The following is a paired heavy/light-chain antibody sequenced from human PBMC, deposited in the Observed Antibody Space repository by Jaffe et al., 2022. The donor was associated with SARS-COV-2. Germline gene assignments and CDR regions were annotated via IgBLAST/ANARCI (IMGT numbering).Light chain of an antibody. CDR1: SGYNSYK. Sequence: QPVLTQPPSASASLGASVTLTCTLSSGYNSYKVDWYQRRPGKGPRFVMRVGTGGIVGSKGDGIPDRFSVLGSGLNRYLTIKNIQEEDESDYYCGTDDGSGNNFVYVFGTGTKVTVL. V-gene: IGLV9-49*01. CDR3: GTDDGSGNNFVYV. J-gene: IGLJ1*01. CDR2: VGTGGIVG.
Heavy chain of an antibody. CDR3: ARPGGDCYWEGECFYGMDV. J-gene: IGHJ6*02. V-gene: IGHV3-30*03. CDR2: ISYDGSKT. Sequence: QVQLMESGGGVVQPGRSLRLSCAASGFTFSRYGMVWVRQAPGKGLEWVAVISYDGSKTYYGDSVKGRFTISRDNSENTLFLQMNSLRLDDTATYYCARPGGDCYWEGECFYGMDVWGQGTTATVSS. CDR1: GFTFSRYG. D-gene: IGHD2-21*02.